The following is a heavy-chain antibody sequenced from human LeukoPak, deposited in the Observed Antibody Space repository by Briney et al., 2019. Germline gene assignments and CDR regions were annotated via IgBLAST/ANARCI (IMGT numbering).Heavy chain of an antibody. J-gene: IGHJ3*02. CDR2: IYYSGST. V-gene: IGHV4-31*03. CDR1: GGSISSGGYY. D-gene: IGHD2-15*01. CDR3: ARVGPYCSGGSCYSQAAFDI. Sequence: SQTLSLTCTVSGGSISSGGYYWSWIRQHPGKGLEWIGYIYYSGSTYYNPSLKSRVTISVDTSKNQFSLKLSSVTAADTAVYYCARVGPYCSGGSCYSQAAFDIWGQGTMVTVSS.